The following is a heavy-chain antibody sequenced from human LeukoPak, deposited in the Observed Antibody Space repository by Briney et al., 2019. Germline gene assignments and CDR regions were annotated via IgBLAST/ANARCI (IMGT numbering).Heavy chain of an antibody. CDR3: GREGRKDGLNHAFDM. D-gene: IGHD5-24*01. V-gene: IGHV3-72*01. CDR1: GXTFSDHY. Sequence: GSLRLSFAVTGXTFSDHYMDWVRQAPGKGLEWVARSRNKDQAYSTAYAASVEGRFTISRDESNNLLSLQMNSLKTEDTAIYYCGREGRKDGLNHAFDMWGQGTVVTVSS. J-gene: IGHJ3*02. CDR2: SRNKDQAYST.